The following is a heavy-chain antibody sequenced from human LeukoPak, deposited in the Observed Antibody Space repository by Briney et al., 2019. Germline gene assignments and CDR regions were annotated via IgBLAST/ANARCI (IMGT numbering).Heavy chain of an antibody. CDR2: ISGSGGST. D-gene: IGHD4-23*01. CDR3: AKFWTHGYGGNGYFQH. CDR1: GFTFSSYA. V-gene: IGHV3-23*01. Sequence: PGRSLRLSCAASGFTFSSYAMSWVRQAPGKGLEWVSAISGSGGSTYYADSVKGRFTISRDNSKNTLYLQMNSLGAEDTAVYYCAKFWTHGYGGNGYFQHWGQGTLVTVSS. J-gene: IGHJ1*01.